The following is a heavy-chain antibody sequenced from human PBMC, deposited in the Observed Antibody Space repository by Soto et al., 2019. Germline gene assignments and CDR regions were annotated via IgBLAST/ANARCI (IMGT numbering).Heavy chain of an antibody. CDR3: ARGLDRASLDF. D-gene: IGHD3-10*01. J-gene: IGHJ4*02. CDR1: EFTFSTHT. CDR2: LTADSDDT. Sequence: DVQLLESGGTLVQPGWSLRLSCVASEFTFSTHTMNSVRQAPGKWLEWVSRLTADSDDTSYADSIKARFTISRDNSKNTLYRQLNSLRAEDTAIYYCARGLDRASLDFWGQGALVTFSS. V-gene: IGHV3-23*01.